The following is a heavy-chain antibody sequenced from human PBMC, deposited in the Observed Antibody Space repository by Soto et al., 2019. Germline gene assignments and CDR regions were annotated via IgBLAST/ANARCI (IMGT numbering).Heavy chain of an antibody. V-gene: IGHV3-23*01. Sequence: GSXKLSCAASGFTFSIYSMNWVRQAPGKWLEWVSLISGSGGSTHYADSVEGRFTISRDNSKNTLYLEMDSLRAEDTAVYYCAKVVKYDVLTGYYKGPDYYGMDVWGQGTTVTVSS. D-gene: IGHD3-9*01. CDR1: GFTFSIYS. CDR3: AKVVKYDVLTGYYKGPDYYGMDV. CDR2: ISGSGGST. J-gene: IGHJ6*02.